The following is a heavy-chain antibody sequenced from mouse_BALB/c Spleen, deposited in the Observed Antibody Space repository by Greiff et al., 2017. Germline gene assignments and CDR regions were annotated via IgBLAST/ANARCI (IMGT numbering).Heavy chain of an antibody. V-gene: IGHV7-1*02. J-gene: IGHJ4*01. CDR3: ARDGNRRYYYAMDY. CDR2: SRNKANDYTT. Sequence: EVKVVESGGGLVQPGGSLRLSCETSGFTFSDFYMEWVRQPPGKRLEWIAASRNKANDYTTEYSASVKGRFIVSRDTSQSILYLQMNALRAEDTAIYYCARDGNRRYYYAMDYWGQGTSVTVSS. D-gene: IGHD2-1*01. CDR1: GFTFSDFY.